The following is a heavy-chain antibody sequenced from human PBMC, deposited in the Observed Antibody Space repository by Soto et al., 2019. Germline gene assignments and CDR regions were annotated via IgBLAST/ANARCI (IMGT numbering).Heavy chain of an antibody. CDR1: GFTFSTYA. V-gene: IGHV3-23*01. Sequence: WGSLRLCCAASGFTFSTYAMIWVRQAPGKGLEWVSVITGSGGSTYYADSVKGRFTISRDTSKNTLFLQMNSLRAADTAVYYCARDTRDGYYFEYWGQGILVTVSS. D-gene: IGHD1-26*01. CDR2: ITGSGGST. J-gene: IGHJ4*02. CDR3: ARDTRDGYYFEY.